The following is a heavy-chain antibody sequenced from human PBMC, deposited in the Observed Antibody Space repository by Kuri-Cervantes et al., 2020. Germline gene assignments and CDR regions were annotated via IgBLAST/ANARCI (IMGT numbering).Heavy chain of an antibody. CDR2: IWYDGSIT. J-gene: IGHJ4*02. Sequence: GGSLRLSCAASGFTFSSYGMHWVRQAPGKGLEWVAVIWYDGSITYYADSVQGRFTISRDNSRNTLYLQMNSLRGEDTAVYYCARGGDAFDYWGQGTLVTVSS. D-gene: IGHD3-10*01. CDR3: ARGGDAFDY. V-gene: IGHV3-33*08. CDR1: GFTFSSYG.